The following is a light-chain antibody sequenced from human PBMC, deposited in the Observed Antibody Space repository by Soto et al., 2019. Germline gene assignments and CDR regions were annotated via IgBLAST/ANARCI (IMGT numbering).Light chain of an antibody. V-gene: IGKV1-5*03. Sequence: DIQMTQSPSTLSASVVDRFTVTCRASQSISSWLAWYQQKPGKAPKLLIYKASSLESGVPTRFSGSGSGTEFTLTISSLQPDDSATYYCQQYNSFPLTFGLGTKVDIK. J-gene: IGKJ3*01. CDR2: KAS. CDR3: QQYNSFPLT. CDR1: QSISSW.